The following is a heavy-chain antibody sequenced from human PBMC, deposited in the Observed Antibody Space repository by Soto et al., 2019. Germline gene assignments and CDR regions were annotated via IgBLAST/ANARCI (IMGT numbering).Heavy chain of an antibody. CDR2: ISDSGDSI. CDR1: GFTFSRDE. D-gene: IGHD4-17*01. V-gene: IGHV3-48*03. CDR3: ARGVPYGDLRD. Sequence: PGGSLRLSCVVSGFTFSRDEIHWVRQAPGKGLEWLSYISDSGDSIYYADSVKGRFTISRDNAKNSLYLQMHSLRAGDTALYYCARGVPYGDLRDWGQGTLVTVSS. J-gene: IGHJ4*02.